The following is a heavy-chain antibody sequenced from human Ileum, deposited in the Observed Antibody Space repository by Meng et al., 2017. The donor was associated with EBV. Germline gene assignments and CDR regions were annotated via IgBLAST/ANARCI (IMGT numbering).Heavy chain of an antibody. J-gene: IGHJ2*01. CDR2: IYNSGST. V-gene: IGHV4-30-4*01. Sequence: QVRLQESGPGLVKPSQTLSLPCTVSGGSISSSNYYWSWIRQPPGKGLEWSGHIYNSGSTYYNPSLKSRITISVDTSKNQFSLKLSSVTAADTAVYYCARGQKGYFDLWGRGTLVTVSS. CDR1: GGSISSSNYY. CDR3: ARGQKGYFDL.